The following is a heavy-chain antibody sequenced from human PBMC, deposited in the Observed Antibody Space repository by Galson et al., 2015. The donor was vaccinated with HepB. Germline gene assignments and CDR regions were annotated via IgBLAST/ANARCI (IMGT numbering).Heavy chain of an antibody. V-gene: IGHV4-59*01. D-gene: IGHD3-10*01. CDR1: GGSISSYY. CDR3: ASSNYYGSGSYYRGDWFDP. J-gene: IGHJ5*02. Sequence: ETLSLTCTVSGGSISSYYWSWIRQPPGKGLEWIGYIYYSGSTNYNPSLKSRVTISVDTSKNQFSLKLSSVTAADTAVYYCASSNYYGSGSYYRGDWFDPWGQGTLVTVSS. CDR2: IYYSGST.